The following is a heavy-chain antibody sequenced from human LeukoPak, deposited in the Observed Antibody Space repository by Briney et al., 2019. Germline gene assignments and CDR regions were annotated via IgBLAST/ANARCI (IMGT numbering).Heavy chain of an antibody. D-gene: IGHD2-2*01. Sequence: SETPSLTCAVSGYSISSGYYWGWIRQPPGKGLEWIGSIYHSGSTYYNPSLKSRVTISVDTSKNQFSLKLSSVTAADTAVYYCARGGSTSPDYWGQGTLVTVSS. V-gene: IGHV4-38-2*01. CDR1: GYSISSGYY. CDR2: IYHSGST. J-gene: IGHJ4*02. CDR3: ARGGSTSPDY.